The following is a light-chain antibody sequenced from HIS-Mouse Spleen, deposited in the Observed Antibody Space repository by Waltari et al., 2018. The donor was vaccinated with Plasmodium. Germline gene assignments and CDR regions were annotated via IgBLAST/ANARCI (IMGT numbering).Light chain of an antibody. Sequence: RASQSISMDSNGDQQKPGKAPKLLIDAASSVLRGVPARLSGSGSETECTRNIRSLQSEDFATYDGQQNNNTWTVGQGTKVEIK. CDR3: QQNNNTWT. J-gene: IGKJ1*01. CDR2: AAS. V-gene: IGKV1-39*01. CDR1: QSISMD.